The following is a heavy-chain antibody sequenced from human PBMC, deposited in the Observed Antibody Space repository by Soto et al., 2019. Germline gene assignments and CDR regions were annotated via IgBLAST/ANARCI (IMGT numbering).Heavy chain of an antibody. Sequence: GGSLRLSCAASGFTFSSYAMSRVRQAPGKGLEWVSAISGSGGSTYYADSVKGRFTISRDNSKNTLYLQMNSLRAEDTAVYYCAKDLSRFIAVAVAFDIWGQGTMVTVSS. CDR1: GFTFSSYA. CDR3: AKDLSRFIAVAVAFDI. V-gene: IGHV3-23*01. J-gene: IGHJ3*02. D-gene: IGHD6-19*01. CDR2: ISGSGGST.